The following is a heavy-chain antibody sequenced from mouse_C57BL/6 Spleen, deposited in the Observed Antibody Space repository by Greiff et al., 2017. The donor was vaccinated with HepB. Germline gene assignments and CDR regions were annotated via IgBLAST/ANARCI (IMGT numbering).Heavy chain of an antibody. D-gene: IGHD1-1*01. CDR1: GFTFSDYY. CDR2: INYDGSST. V-gene: IGHV5-16*01. J-gene: IGHJ2*01. Sequence: EVKLEESEGGLVQPGSSMKLSCTASGFTFSDYYMAWVRQVPEKGLEWVANINYDGSSTYYLDSLKSRFIISRDNAKNILYLQMSSLKSEDTATYYCARERSRVITTVVATNYFDYWGQGTTLTVSS. CDR3: ARERSRVITTVVATNYFDY.